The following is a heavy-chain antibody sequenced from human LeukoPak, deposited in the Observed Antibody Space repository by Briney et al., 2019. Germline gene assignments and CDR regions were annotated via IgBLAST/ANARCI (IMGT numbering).Heavy chain of an antibody. J-gene: IGHJ4*02. Sequence: PGGSLRLSCAASGFTFSSYEMNWVRQAPGKGLEWVSYISSSGSTIYYADSVKGRFTISRDNAKNSLYLQMNSLRAEDTAVYYCARGLDYYGSGSHNDYWGQGTLVTVSS. CDR2: ISSSGSTI. CDR3: ARGLDYYGSGSHNDY. V-gene: IGHV3-48*03. CDR1: GFTFSSYE. D-gene: IGHD3-10*01.